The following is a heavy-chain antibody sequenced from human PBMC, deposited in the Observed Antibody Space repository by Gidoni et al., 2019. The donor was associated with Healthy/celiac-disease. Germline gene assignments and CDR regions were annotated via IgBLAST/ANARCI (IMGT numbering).Heavy chain of an antibody. Sequence: EVQLLDSGGGLVQPGGSLRLSCAPSGFTFSSYAMSWVRQAPGKGLEWGSAISGSGSSTYYADSVKGRFTISRDNSKNTLYLQMNSLRAEDTAVYYCAKDEAMIPVRGAFDIWGQGTMVTVSS. CDR1: GFTFSSYA. CDR2: ISGSGSST. CDR3: AKDEAMIPVRGAFDI. D-gene: IGHD3-22*01. V-gene: IGHV3-23*01. J-gene: IGHJ3*02.